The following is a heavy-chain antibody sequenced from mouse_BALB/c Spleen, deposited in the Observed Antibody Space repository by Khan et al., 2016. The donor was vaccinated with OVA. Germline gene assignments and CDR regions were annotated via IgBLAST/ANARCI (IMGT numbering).Heavy chain of an antibody. D-gene: IGHD1-1*01. CDR3: ARGNYYGYAMDY. CDR2: ISYSGTT. Sequence: EVQLQESGPGLVKPSQSLSLTCTVTGYSITSNYAWNWIRQFPGNKLEWMCYISYSGTTSYNPSLKSRIPITRTTSNNQFFLQLNSVTTEDTATYYCARGNYYGYAMDYWGQGTSVTVSS. CDR1: GYSITSNYA. V-gene: IGHV3-2*02. J-gene: IGHJ4*01.